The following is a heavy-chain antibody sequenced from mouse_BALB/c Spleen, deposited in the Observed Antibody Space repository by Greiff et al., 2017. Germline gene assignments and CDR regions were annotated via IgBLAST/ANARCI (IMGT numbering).Heavy chain of an antibody. CDR3: ARGAYYFDY. CDR2: IDPENGNT. V-gene: IGHV14-1*02. CDR1: GFNIKDYY. J-gene: IGHJ2*01. Sequence: VQLQQSGAELVRPGALVKLSCKASGFNIKDYYMHWVKQRPEQGLEWIGWIDPENGNTIYDPKFQGKASITADTSSNTAYLQLSSLTSEDTAVYYCARGAYYFDYWGQGTTLTVSA.